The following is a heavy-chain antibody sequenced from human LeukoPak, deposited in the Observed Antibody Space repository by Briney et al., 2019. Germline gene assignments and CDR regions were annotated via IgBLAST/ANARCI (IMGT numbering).Heavy chain of an antibody. CDR1: GFTFSSYW. D-gene: IGHD5-12*01. CDR3: AKDLLTPIVATGGY. V-gene: IGHV3-7*01. Sequence: GGSLRLSCAASGFTFSSYWMSWVRQAPGKGLEWVANIKQDGSEKYYVDSVKGRFTISRDNSKNTLYLQMNSLRAEDTAAYYCAKDLLTPIVATGGYWGQGTLVTVSS. J-gene: IGHJ1*01. CDR2: IKQDGSEK.